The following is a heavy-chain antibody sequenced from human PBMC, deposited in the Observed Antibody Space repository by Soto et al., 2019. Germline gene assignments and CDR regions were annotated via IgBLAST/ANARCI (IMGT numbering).Heavy chain of an antibody. CDR2: INYNGNT. CDR3: ATDFSGNHHYQYDIDL. V-gene: IGHV4-61*01. Sequence: SETLSLTCTVSGDSLTSINFYWTWIRQSPGKSLEWIGFINYNGNTNYNPSLRSRVTISLNTSKNQFSLTLRYVTAADSARYYCATDFSGNHHYQYDIDLWGQGTAVTVSS. CDR1: GDSLTSINFY. J-gene: IGHJ6*02.